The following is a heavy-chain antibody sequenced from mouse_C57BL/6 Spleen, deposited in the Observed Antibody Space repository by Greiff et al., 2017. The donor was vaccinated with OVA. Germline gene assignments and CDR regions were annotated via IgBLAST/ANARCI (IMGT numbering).Heavy chain of an antibody. CDR3: ALYDYDGPAWFAY. J-gene: IGHJ3*01. Sequence: EVQLQQSGPELVKPGASVKMSCKASGYTFTDYNMHWVKQSHGKSLEWIGYINPNNGGTSYNQKFKGKATLTVNKSSSTAYMELRSLTSEDSAVYYCALYDYDGPAWFAYWGQGTLVTVSA. D-gene: IGHD2-4*01. V-gene: IGHV1-22*01. CDR1: GYTFTDYN. CDR2: INPNNGGT.